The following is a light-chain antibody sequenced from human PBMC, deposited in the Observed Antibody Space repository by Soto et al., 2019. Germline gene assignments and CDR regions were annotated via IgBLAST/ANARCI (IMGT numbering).Light chain of an antibody. CDR2: AAS. Sequence: DIQMTQSPSSLSASVGDRVTITCRASQVISNHLAWYQQKPGKVPKVLIFAASTLQSGVPSRFIGSGSGTEFTLTISSLQPEDVATYYCQSFSGAPFTFGPGTKVNVK. J-gene: IGKJ3*01. V-gene: IGKV1-27*01. CDR1: QVISNH. CDR3: QSFSGAPFT.